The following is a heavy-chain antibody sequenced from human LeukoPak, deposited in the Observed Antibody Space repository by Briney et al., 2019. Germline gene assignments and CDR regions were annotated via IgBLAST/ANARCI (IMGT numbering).Heavy chain of an antibody. J-gene: IGHJ4*02. CDR2: IYYSGST. Sequence: SETLSLTCTVSGGSISSSSYYWGWIRQPPGKGLEWIGSIYYSGSTYYNPSLKSRVTISVDTSKNQFSLKLSPVTAADTAVYYCVESSGYLYFDYWGQGTLVTVSS. CDR3: VESSGYLYFDY. CDR1: GGSISSSSYY. D-gene: IGHD3-22*01. V-gene: IGHV4-39*07.